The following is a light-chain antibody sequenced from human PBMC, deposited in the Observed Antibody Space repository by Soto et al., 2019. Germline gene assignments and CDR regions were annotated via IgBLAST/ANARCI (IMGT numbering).Light chain of an antibody. Sequence: EIQLTQSPSTLSASVGDRVAITCRASQSITDWLAWYQQKPGKAPKFLIYKASNLEGGVLSRFSGSGSGTEFTLTISSVQPDDFATYYCQYWDDYSWTFGQGTKVEIK. CDR3: QYWDDYSWT. CDR1: QSITDW. V-gene: IGKV1-5*03. CDR2: KAS. J-gene: IGKJ1*01.